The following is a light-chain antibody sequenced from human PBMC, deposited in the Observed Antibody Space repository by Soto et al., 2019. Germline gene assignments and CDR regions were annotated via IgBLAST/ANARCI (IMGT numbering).Light chain of an antibody. J-gene: IGKJ2*01. V-gene: IGKV3-20*01. CDR3: QQYGSSYT. Sequence: EVMLTQSPGTLSLSPGERATLSCRASQSVSNNFLAWYQQKPGQAPRLLLYGASSRATGIPDRFSGSGSGTDFTLTISRLEPEDCAVYYCQQYGSSYTFGQGTKLEIK. CDR2: GAS. CDR1: QSVSNNF.